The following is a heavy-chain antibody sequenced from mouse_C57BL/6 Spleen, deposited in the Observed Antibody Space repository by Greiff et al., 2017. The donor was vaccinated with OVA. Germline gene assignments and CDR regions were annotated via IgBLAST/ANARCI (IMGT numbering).Heavy chain of an antibody. CDR3: ARSNWDGDYFDY. J-gene: IGHJ2*01. Sequence: QVQLQQSGAELVRPGASVKLSCKASGYTFTDYYINWVKQRPGQGLEWIARIYPGSGNTYYNEKFKGKATLTAEKSSSTAYMQLSSLTSEDSAVYYCARSNWDGDYFDYWGQGTTLTVSS. CDR1: GYTFTDYY. CDR2: IYPGSGNT. D-gene: IGHD4-1*01. V-gene: IGHV1-76*01.